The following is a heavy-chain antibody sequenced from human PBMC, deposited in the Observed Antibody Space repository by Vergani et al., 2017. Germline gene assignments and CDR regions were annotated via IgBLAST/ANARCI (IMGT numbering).Heavy chain of an antibody. CDR2: IYSTGST. D-gene: IGHD3-22*01. J-gene: IGHJ4*02. CDR3: ARMGGYDEGDAFRIGYFDS. CDR1: GDSISSGVYY. V-gene: IGHV4-31*03. Sequence: QVQLQESGPGLVKPSETLSLTCSVSGDSISSGVYYWNWIRQHPGKGLEWIGYIYSTGSTHHSPSLRRRINMSVDTSKTQFSLKLNSETAADTAMYYCARMGGYDEGDAFRIGYFDSWGPGILVTVSS.